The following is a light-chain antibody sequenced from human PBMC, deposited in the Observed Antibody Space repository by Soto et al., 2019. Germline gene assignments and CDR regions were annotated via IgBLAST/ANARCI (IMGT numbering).Light chain of an antibody. CDR3: SSYKTSSTRV. CDR1: SSDVGIYNY. CDR2: EVT. J-gene: IGLJ1*01. V-gene: IGLV2-14*01. Sequence: QSVLTQPASVSGSPGQSIAISCTGSSSDVGIYNYVSWYQQHPGKVPKLIIYEVTNRPSGVSNRFSGSKSGNTASLTISGLQAEDEAHYYCSSYKTSSTRVFGTGTKVTVL.